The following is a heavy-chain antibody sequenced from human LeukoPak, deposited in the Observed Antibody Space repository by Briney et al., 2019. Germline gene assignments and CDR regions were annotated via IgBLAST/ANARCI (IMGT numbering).Heavy chain of an antibody. D-gene: IGHD6-19*01. J-gene: IGHJ4*01. CDR1: GITFSSHA. CDR2: ISDNGGMT. CDR3: YVSGWTEDIDN. V-gene: IGHV3-64D*06. Sequence: GGCLRLSCSASGITFSSHAMHWVRQAPGKGLEYVSAISDNGGMTFYADSVKGRFTISRDNSKNTLYLQMSSLRGEDTAVYYCYVSGWTEDIDNWGQEPSSPSPQ.